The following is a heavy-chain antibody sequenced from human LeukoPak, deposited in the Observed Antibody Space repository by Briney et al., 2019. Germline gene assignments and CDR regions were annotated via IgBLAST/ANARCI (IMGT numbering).Heavy chain of an antibody. D-gene: IGHD5-12*01. Sequence: SETLSLTCTVSGGSISNYYLSWTRQPPGKGLEWIGYIHYSGSTNYNPSLKSRVTISVDTSKNQFSLKLSSVTAADTAVYYCVRHRLVKGDIYWGQGTLVTVSS. CDR1: GGSISNYY. J-gene: IGHJ4*02. CDR2: IHYSGST. V-gene: IGHV4-59*08. CDR3: VRHRLVKGDIY.